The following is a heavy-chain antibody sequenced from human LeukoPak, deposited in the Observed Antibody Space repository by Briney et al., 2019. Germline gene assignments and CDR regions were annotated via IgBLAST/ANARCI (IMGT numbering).Heavy chain of an antibody. J-gene: IGHJ6*02. CDR3: ARGRYAMATIWGYYYYGMDV. Sequence: ASVKLSCKASVYTFTSYDINCVRQATGQRPEWMGWMNPNSGNTGYAQKFQGRVTMTRNTSISTAYMELSSLRSEDTAVYYCARGRYAMATIWGYYYYGMDVWGQGTTVTVSS. CDR1: VYTFTSYD. V-gene: IGHV1-8*01. D-gene: IGHD5-24*01. CDR2: MNPNSGNT.